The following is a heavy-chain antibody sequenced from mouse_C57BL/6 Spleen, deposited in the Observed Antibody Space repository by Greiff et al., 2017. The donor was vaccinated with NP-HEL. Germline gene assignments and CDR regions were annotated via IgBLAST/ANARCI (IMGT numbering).Heavy chain of an antibody. Sequence: DVKLVESEGGLVQPGSSMKLSCTASGFTFSDYYMAWVRQVPEKGLEWVANINYDGSSTYYLDSLKSRFIISRDNAKNILYLQMSSLKSEDTATYYCARGGYSNFWYFDVWGTGTTVTVSS. CDR3: ARGGYSNFWYFDV. J-gene: IGHJ1*03. CDR2: INYDGSST. D-gene: IGHD2-5*01. CDR1: GFTFSDYY. V-gene: IGHV5-16*01.